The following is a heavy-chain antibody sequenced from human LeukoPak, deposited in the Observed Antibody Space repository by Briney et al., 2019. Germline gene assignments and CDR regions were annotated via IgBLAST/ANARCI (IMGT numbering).Heavy chain of an antibody. D-gene: IGHD6-19*01. CDR3: ARGAYSSGYHDAFDI. V-gene: IGHV1-18*01. CDR2: ISAYNGNT. CDR1: GYTFTSYG. J-gene: IGHJ3*02. Sequence: ASVKVSCKASGYTFTSYGISWVRQAPGQGLEWMGWISAYNGNTNYAQKLQGRVTMTTDTSTSTAYMELRSLRPDDTAVYYCARGAYSSGYHDAFDIWGQGTMVTVSS.